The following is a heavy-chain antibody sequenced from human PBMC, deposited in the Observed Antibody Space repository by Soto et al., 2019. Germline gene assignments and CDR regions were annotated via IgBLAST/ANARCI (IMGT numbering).Heavy chain of an antibody. D-gene: IGHD2-2*01. CDR3: VKHSEYQLLSWFDP. V-gene: IGHV3-23*01. CDR1: GFSFSTYA. CDR2: ISAGGGNT. J-gene: IGHJ5*02. Sequence: ELHLLESGGGLVQPGGSLRLSCAASGFSFSTYAMSWVRQAPGKGLEWVSGISAGGGNTFYADSVRGRFTISRDNSKNTLYLQINSLRAEDTALYYCVKHSEYQLLSWFDPWGQGTLVTVSS.